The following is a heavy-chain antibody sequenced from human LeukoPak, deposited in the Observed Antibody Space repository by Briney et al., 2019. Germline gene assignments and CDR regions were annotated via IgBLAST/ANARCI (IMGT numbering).Heavy chain of an antibody. CDR3: ASSWSLTTVGFDY. J-gene: IGHJ4*02. CDR2: ISGSGGST. V-gene: IGHV3-23*01. CDR1: GFTFSSYA. Sequence: GGSLRLSCAASGFTFSSYAMSWVRQAPGKGLEWVSAISGSGGSTYYADSVKGRFTISRDNSKNTLCLQINSLRAGDTAVYYCASSWSLTTVGFDYWGQGTLVTVSS. D-gene: IGHD1-14*01.